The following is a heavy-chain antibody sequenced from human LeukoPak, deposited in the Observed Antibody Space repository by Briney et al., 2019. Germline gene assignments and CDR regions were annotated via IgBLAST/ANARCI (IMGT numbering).Heavy chain of an antibody. Sequence: SVKVSCKASGGTFSSYAISWVQQAPGQGLEWMGGIIPIFGTANYAQKFQGRVTITADESTSTAYMELSSLRSEDTAVYYCARGGGYVLASFDYWGQGTLVTVSS. CDR1: GGTFSSYA. CDR3: ARGGGYVLASFDY. CDR2: IIPIFGTA. J-gene: IGHJ4*02. V-gene: IGHV1-69*13. D-gene: IGHD5-12*01.